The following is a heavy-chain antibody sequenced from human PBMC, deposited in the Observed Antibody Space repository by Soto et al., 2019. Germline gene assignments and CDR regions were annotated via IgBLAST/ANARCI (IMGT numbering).Heavy chain of an antibody. CDR3: ARLYCSSSTCYSWFDP. Sequence: PGESLKISCKGFGYTFTTFLISWVRQMPVRGLEWMGRIDPRDSYTNYSPSFQGHVTISGDKSISTVYLQWASLKASDTAMYYCARLYCSSSTCYSWFDPFGHGTLVAVSS. V-gene: IGHV5-10-1*01. J-gene: IGHJ5*02. D-gene: IGHD2-2*01. CDR2: IDPRDSYT. CDR1: GYTFTTFL.